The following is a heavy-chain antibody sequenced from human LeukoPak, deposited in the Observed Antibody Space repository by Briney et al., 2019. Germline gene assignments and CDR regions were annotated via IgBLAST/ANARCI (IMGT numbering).Heavy chain of an antibody. CDR2: VSGSGGST. Sequence: GGSLRLSCVVSGITLANYGMSWVRQAPGKGLDWVAGVSGSGGSTYYADSVKGRFTISRDSSKNTVFLQMDSLRAEDTAVYYCARDPGYGLGVDYGDYWGQGTLVTVSS. CDR3: ARDPGYGLGVDYGDY. CDR1: GITLANYG. J-gene: IGHJ4*02. D-gene: IGHD3-10*01. V-gene: IGHV3-23*01.